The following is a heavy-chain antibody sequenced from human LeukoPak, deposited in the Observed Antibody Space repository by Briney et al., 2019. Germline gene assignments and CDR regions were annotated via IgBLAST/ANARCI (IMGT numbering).Heavy chain of an antibody. J-gene: IGHJ4*02. D-gene: IGHD3-22*01. V-gene: IGHV1-18*04. Sequence: ASVKVSCKASGYTFTGYYMHWVRQAPGQGLEWMGWISAYNGNTDYARKFQDRVTMTTDTSTSTAYMDVRRLRSDDTAVYYCARRYHDSSGYYLDYWGQGTLLTVSS. CDR1: GYTFTGYY. CDR2: ISAYNGNT. CDR3: ARRYHDSSGYYLDY.